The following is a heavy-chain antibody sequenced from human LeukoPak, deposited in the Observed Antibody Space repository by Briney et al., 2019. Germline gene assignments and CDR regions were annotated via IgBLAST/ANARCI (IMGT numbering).Heavy chain of an antibody. CDR1: GFXFSSYS. CDR2: ISGSGGST. CDR3: AKTTGWLPDY. Sequence: PGGSLRLSCAASGFXFSSYSINWVRQAPGKGLEWVSAISGSGGSTYYADSVKGRFTISRDNSKNTLYLQMNSLRAEDTAVYYCAKTTGWLPDYWGQGTLVTVSS. J-gene: IGHJ4*02. V-gene: IGHV3-23*01. D-gene: IGHD3-9*01.